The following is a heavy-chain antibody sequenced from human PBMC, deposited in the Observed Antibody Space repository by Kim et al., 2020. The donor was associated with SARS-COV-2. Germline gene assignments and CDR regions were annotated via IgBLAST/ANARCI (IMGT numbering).Heavy chain of an antibody. J-gene: IGHJ3*02. CDR3: TTDKAGYCSSTSCYARELDAFDI. D-gene: IGHD2-2*01. CDR1: GFTFSNAW. CDR2: IKSKTDGGTT. Sequence: GGSLRLSCAASGFTFSNAWMSWVRQAPGKGLEWVGRIKSKTDGGTTDYAAPMKGRFTISRDDSKNTLYLQMNSLKTEDTAVYYCTTDKAGYCSSTSCYARELDAFDIWGQGTMVTVSS. V-gene: IGHV3-15*01.